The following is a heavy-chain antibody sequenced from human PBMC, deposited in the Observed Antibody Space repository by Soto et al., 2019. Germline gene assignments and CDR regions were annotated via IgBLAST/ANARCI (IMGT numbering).Heavy chain of an antibody. CDR2: ISGSGGST. CDR1: GFTFSSYA. CDR3: VTTKYRVEVVAAPFDY. D-gene: IGHD2-15*01. J-gene: IGHJ4*02. V-gene: IGHV3-23*01. Sequence: GGSLRLSCAASGFTFSSYAMSWVRQAPGKGLEWVSAISGSGGSTYYADSVKGRFTISRDNSKNTLYLQMNSLRAEDTAVYYCVTTKYRVEVVAAPFDYWGQGTLVTVSS.